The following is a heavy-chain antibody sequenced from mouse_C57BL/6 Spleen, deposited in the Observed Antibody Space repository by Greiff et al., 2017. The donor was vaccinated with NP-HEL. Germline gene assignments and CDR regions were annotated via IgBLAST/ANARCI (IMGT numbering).Heavy chain of an antibody. CDR2: IYPGNSDT. J-gene: IGHJ4*01. V-gene: IGHV1-5*01. Sequence: VQLQQSGTVLARPGASVKMSCKTSGYTFTSYWMHWVKQRPGQGLEWIGAIYPGNSDTSYNQKFKGKAKLTAVTSASTAYMELRSLTNEDSAVYYCTRMGQLRLQAMDYWGQGTSVTVSS. D-gene: IGHD3-2*02. CDR1: GYTFTSYW. CDR3: TRMGQLRLQAMDY.